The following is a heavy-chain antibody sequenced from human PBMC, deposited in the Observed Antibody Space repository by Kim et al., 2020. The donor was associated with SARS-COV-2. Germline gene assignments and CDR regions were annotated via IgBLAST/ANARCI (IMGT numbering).Heavy chain of an antibody. CDR3: ARASRFLEWLGVYGMDV. Sequence: LKSRVTIAVDTSKNQFSLKLSSVTAADTAVYYCARASRFLEWLGVYGMDVWGQGTTVTVSS. V-gene: IGHV4-34*01. J-gene: IGHJ6*02. D-gene: IGHD3-3*01.